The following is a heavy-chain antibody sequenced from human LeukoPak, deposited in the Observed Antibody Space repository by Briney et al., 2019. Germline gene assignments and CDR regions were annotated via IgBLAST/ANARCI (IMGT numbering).Heavy chain of an antibody. V-gene: IGHV4-34*01. CDR2: INHSGST. CDR3: ARRYSYGTRSLDY. CDR1: GGSLSGYD. Sequence: SETLSLTCAVYGGSLSGYDWSWIRQPRGKGLEWIGEINHSGSTNYNPSLKSRVTISVDTSKNQFSLKLSSVTAADTAVYYCARRYSYGTRSLDYWGQGTLVTVSS. J-gene: IGHJ4*02. D-gene: IGHD5-18*01.